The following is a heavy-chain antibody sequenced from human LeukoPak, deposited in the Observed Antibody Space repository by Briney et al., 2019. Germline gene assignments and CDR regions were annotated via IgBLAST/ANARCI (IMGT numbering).Heavy chain of an antibody. V-gene: IGHV4-39*01. J-gene: IGHJ5*02. CDR2: IFYSGRT. CDR3: ARLGSAWFDP. CDR1: GGSISNSSYS. Sequence: SETLSLTCTVSGGSISNSSYSWVWIRQPPGKGLEWIGSIFYSGRTNYNPSLETRVAISVDMSNNQFSLRLSSVTAADMAVYYCARLGSAWFDPWGPGTLVTVSS.